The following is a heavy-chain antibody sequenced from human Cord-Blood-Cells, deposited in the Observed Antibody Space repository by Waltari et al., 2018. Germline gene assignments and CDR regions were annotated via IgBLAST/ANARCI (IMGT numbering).Heavy chain of an antibody. V-gene: IGHV3-33*01. CDR3: AREGWGYYFDY. J-gene: IGHJ4*02. D-gene: IGHD7-27*01. CDR2: IWYDGSNK. CDR1: GFTFSSYG. Sequence: QVQLVESGGGVVQPGRSLRLSCAASGFTFSSYGMHWVRQAPGKGLGWVAVIWYDGSNKYYADSVKGRFTISRDNSKNTLYLQMNSLRAEDTAVYYCAREGWGYYFDYWGQGTLVTVSS.